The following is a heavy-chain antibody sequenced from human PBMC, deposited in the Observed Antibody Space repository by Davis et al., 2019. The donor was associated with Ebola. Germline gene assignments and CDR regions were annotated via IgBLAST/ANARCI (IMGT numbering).Heavy chain of an antibody. V-gene: IGHV3-23*01. D-gene: IGHD2-8*01. CDR3: AKDQRALMLYAEYYDY. J-gene: IGHJ4*02. Sequence: GGSLRLSCEASGFTFRSHAMSWVRQAPGKGLEWVSAISTSGVNTYYADSVKGRFTISRDNSKSTLYLQMNSLRAEDTAVYFCAKDQRALMLYAEYYDYWGQGTLVTVSS. CDR1: GFTFRSHA. CDR2: ISTSGVNT.